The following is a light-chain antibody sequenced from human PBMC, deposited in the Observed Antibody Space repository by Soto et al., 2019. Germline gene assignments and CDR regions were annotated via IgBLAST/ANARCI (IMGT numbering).Light chain of an antibody. V-gene: IGLV1-36*01. Sequence: QPVLTQPPSVSEAPRQRVTISCSGSSSNIGDNAVNWYQHLPGKAPKLLIYYDDLLPSGVSDRFSGSKSGTSASLAISGLQSDDEADYYCAAWDDSLNGYVFGTGTKLTVL. CDR3: AAWDDSLNGYV. J-gene: IGLJ1*01. CDR1: SSNIGDNA. CDR2: YDD.